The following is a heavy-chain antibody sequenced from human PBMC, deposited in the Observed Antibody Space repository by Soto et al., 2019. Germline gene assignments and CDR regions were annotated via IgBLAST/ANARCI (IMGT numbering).Heavy chain of an antibody. CDR2: IDSSGRTR. V-gene: IGHV3-11*01. Sequence: QVQLVESGGGLVKPGGSLRLSCAASGFRFSDYDMCWIRQAPGKGLEWISSIDSSGRTRFYADSVKGRFTISRDNAKNSLCLQMNSLRAEDMAVYYFARERRGSSSSVLVYWGQGTLVTVSS. CDR1: GFRFSDYD. D-gene: IGHD6-6*01. CDR3: ARERRGSSSSVLVY. J-gene: IGHJ4*02.